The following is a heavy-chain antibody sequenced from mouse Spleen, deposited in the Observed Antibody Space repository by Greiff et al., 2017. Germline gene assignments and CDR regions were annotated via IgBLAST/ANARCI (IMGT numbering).Heavy chain of an antibody. J-gene: IGHJ2*01. Sequence: EVQLQQSGPELVKPGASVKMSCKASGYTFTDYNMHWVKQRTEQGLEWIGRIDPEDGETKYAPKFQGKATITADTSSNTAYLQLSSLTSEDTAVYYCARGGNYLWYFDYWGQGTTLTVSS. CDR2: IDPEDGET. CDR1: GYTFTDYN. D-gene: IGHD2-1*01. V-gene: IGHV14-2*01. CDR3: ARGGNYLWYFDY.